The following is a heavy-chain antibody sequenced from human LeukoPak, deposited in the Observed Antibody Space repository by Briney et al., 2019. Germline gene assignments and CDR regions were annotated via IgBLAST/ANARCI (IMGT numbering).Heavy chain of an antibody. CDR3: ASDGDY. CDR1: GFTFSSYG. D-gene: IGHD5-24*01. V-gene: IGHV3-30*03. CDR2: ISYDGSNK. J-gene: IGHJ4*02. Sequence: PGGSLRLSCAASGFTFSSYGMHWVRQTPGKGLEWVAVISYDGSNKYYADSVKGRFTISRDNSKNTLYLQMNSLRAEDTAVYYCASDGDYWGQGTLVTDSS.